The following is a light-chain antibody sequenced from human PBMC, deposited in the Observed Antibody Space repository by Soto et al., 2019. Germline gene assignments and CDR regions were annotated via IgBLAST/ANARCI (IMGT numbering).Light chain of an antibody. J-gene: IGLJ1*01. CDR3: SSYAGNSNQV. CDR2: EVN. Sequence: QSALTQPPSASGSAGQSVTISCTGTSSDVGGYNYVSWYQQHPGKAPKLMIYEVNKRPSGVPDRFSGSKSGNTASLTVSGLQAEDEADYYCSSYAGNSNQVFGTGTKLTVL. V-gene: IGLV2-8*01. CDR1: SSDVGGYNY.